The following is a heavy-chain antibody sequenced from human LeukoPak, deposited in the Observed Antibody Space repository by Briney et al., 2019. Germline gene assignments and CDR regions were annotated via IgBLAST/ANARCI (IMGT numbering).Heavy chain of an antibody. D-gene: IGHD7-27*01. CDR3: AKDGGLWVSAHWGDS. Sequence: GGSLRLSCAASGFTFSSYTMSWVRQAPGKGLEWVSTITTSDGNTYYADSVKGRFTVSRDNSKNTPFLQMNSLRAEDTAVYYCAKDGGLWVSAHWGDSWGRGTLVTVSS. CDR2: ITTSDGNT. CDR1: GFTFSSYT. V-gene: IGHV3-23*01. J-gene: IGHJ4*02.